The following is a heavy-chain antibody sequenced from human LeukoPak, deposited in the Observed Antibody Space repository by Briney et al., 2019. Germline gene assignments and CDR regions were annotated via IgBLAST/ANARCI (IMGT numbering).Heavy chain of an antibody. CDR1: GYTFTGYY. V-gene: IGHV1-2*02. CDR2: INPNSGGT. J-gene: IGHJ5*02. D-gene: IGHD3-10*01. CDR3: ERQGMVRGAVNWFDH. Sequence: ASVKVSCTASGYTFTGYYMHWVRQAPGQGLEWMGWINPNSGGTNYAQKFQGRVTMARDTSISTDYMELSRLRSDDTAVYYCERQGMVRGAVNWFDHWGQGTLVTVSS.